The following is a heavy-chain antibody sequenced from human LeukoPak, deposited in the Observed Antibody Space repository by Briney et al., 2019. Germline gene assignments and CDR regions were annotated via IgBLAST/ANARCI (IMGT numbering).Heavy chain of an antibody. Sequence: ASVKDSCKASGYTFNTYGISWVRPAPGQGLAWMGWSSTYNGDTNYVQKLQGRITITTDTSTSTAYMELMSLRSDDTAVYYCLRYAQRPRLTPDYWGQGTLVTVSS. CDR1: GYTFNTYG. D-gene: IGHD6-25*01. V-gene: IGHV1-18*01. J-gene: IGHJ4*02. CDR3: LRYAQRPRLTPDY. CDR2: SSTYNGDT.